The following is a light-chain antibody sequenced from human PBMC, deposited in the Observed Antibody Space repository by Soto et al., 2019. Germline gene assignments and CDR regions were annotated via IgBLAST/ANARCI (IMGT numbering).Light chain of an antibody. CDR3: QQSYSTPLT. J-gene: IGKJ4*01. CDR2: AAS. Sequence: DIQMTQSPSSLSASVGDRVTITCRASQSISSYLNWYQQKPGKAPKPLIYAASSLQSGVPSRFSGSGSGIEFTLTISSLQPEDFATYYCQQSYSTPLTFGGGTKVEIK. V-gene: IGKV1-39*01. CDR1: QSISSY.